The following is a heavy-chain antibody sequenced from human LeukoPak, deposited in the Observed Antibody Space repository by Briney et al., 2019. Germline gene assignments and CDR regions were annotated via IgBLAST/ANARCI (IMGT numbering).Heavy chain of an antibody. D-gene: IGHD1-26*01. CDR2: TRNKANSYTT. CDR3: ARVLRGSMAFDY. J-gene: IGHJ4*02. Sequence: GGSLRLSCAASGFTFSDHYMDWVRQAPGKGLEWVGRTRNKANSYTTEYAASVKGRFTISRDDSKNSLYLQMNSLKTEDTAVYYCARVLRGSMAFDYWGQGTLVTVSS. CDR1: GFTFSDHY. V-gene: IGHV3-72*01.